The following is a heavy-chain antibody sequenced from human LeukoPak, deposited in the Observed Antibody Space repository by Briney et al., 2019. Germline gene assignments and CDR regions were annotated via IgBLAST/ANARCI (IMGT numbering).Heavy chain of an antibody. V-gene: IGHV3-74*01. CDR1: GRYW. J-gene: IGHJ4*02. Sequence: GGSLRLSCAASGRYWMHWVRQAPGKGLVWVSHINSDGSWTSYADSVKGRFTISKDNTKNTVYLQMSNLRVEDAAVYYCVSFYETYWGRGTLVTVSS. D-gene: IGHD2/OR15-2a*01. CDR3: VSFYETY. CDR2: INSDGSWT.